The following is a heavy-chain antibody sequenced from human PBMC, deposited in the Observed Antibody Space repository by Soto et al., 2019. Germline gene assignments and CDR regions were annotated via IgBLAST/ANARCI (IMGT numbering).Heavy chain of an antibody. J-gene: IGHJ6*02. Sequence: EASVKVSCKASGYTFTSYGISWVRQAPGQGLEWMGWISANNGNTNYAQKLQGRVTMTTDTSTSTAYMELRSLRSDDTAVYYCARAIVGVTLWYYYGMDVWGQGTTVTVSS. CDR2: ISANNGNT. CDR3: ARAIVGVTLWYYYGMDV. V-gene: IGHV1-18*01. CDR1: GYTFTSYG. D-gene: IGHD1-26*01.